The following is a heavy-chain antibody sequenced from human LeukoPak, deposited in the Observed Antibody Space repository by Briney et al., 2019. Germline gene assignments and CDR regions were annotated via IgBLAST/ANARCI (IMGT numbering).Heavy chain of an antibody. D-gene: IGHD2-21*02. J-gene: IGHJ4*02. Sequence: GGSLRLSCAASGFTFSSYAMHWVRQAPGKGLEYVSAISSNGGSTYYADSVKGRFTISRDNSKNTLYLQMSSLRPEDTAVYYCVKGIVVVTARAFDYWGQGTLVTVSS. CDR3: VKGIVVVTARAFDY. V-gene: IGHV3-64D*06. CDR1: GFTFSSYA. CDR2: ISSNGGST.